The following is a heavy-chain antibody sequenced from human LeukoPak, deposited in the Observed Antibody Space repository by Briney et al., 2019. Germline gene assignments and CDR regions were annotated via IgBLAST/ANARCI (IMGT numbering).Heavy chain of an antibody. CDR2: IYYSGST. Sequence: PSETLSLTCTVSGGSITDYYWSWIRQPPGKGLEWIGYIYYSGSTNYNPSLKSRVTISVDTSKNQFSLKLSSVTAADTAVYYCASIPYCGGDCYSDAFDIWGQGTMVTVSS. V-gene: IGHV4-59*08. CDR1: GGSITDYY. CDR3: ASIPYCGGDCYSDAFDI. J-gene: IGHJ3*02. D-gene: IGHD2-21*02.